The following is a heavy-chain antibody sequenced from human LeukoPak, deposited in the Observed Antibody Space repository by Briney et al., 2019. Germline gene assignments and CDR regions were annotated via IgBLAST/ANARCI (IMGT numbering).Heavy chain of an antibody. Sequence: SVKVSCKASGGTFSSYAISWVRQAPGQGLEWMGRIIPILGIANYAQKFQGRVTITADKSTSTAYMELSSLRSEDTAVYYCARDAVLWFGGHDAFDIWGQGTMVTVSS. CDR1: GGTFSSYA. CDR3: ARDAVLWFGGHDAFDI. J-gene: IGHJ3*02. V-gene: IGHV1-69*04. D-gene: IGHD3-10*01. CDR2: IIPILGIA.